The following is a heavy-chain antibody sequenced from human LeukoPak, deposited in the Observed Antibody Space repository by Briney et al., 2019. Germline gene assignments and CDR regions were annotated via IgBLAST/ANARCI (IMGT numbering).Heavy chain of an antibody. CDR1: GFTFSSYS. V-gene: IGHV3-21*01. CDR3: ARAITYFYGSVTYDWFDP. D-gene: IGHD3-10*01. J-gene: IGHJ5*02. CDR2: ISSSSSYI. Sequence: GGSLRLSCAASGFTFSSYSMNWVRQAPGKGLEWVSSISSSSSYIYYADSVKGRFTISRDNAKNMVYLQMNSLRAEDTAMYHCARAITYFYGSVTYDWFDPWGQGTLVTVSS.